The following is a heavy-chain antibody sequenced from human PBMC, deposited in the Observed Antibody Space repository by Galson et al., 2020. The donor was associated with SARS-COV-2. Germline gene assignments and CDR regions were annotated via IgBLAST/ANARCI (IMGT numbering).Heavy chain of an antibody. D-gene: IGHD5-12*01. CDR2: ISGSGGST. J-gene: IGHJ4*02. CDR1: GFAVSTNY. CDR3: AKDRGGYHSN. V-gene: IGHV3-23*01. Sequence: TGGSLRLSCAASGFAVSTNYMSWVRQALGKGLEWVSAISGSGGSTYYADSVKGRFTISRDNSKNTLYLQMNSLRAEDTAVYYCAKDRGGYHSNWGQGTLVTVSS.